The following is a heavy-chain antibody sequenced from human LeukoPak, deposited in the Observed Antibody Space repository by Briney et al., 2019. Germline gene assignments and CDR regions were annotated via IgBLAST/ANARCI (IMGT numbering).Heavy chain of an antibody. V-gene: IGHV4-4*02. J-gene: IGHJ3*02. D-gene: IGHD3-10*01. CDR2: IYHSGST. Sequence: SETLSLTCAVSGGSISSSNWWSWVRQPPGKGLEWIGEIYHSGSTNYNPSLKSRVTISVDKSKNQFSLKLSSVTAADTAVYYCARPNSNYYGSGSYFDAFDIWGQGTMVTVSS. CDR3: ARPNSNYYGSGSYFDAFDI. CDR1: GGSISSSNW.